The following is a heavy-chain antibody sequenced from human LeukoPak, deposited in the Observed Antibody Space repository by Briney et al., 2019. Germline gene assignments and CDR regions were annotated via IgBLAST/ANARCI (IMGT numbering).Heavy chain of an antibody. CDR2: ISSSSSTI. J-gene: IGHJ3*02. D-gene: IGHD6-19*01. V-gene: IGHV3-48*01. CDR1: GFTFSSYG. CDR3: AREGYSSGWYRFDAFDI. Sequence: GGSLRLSCAASGFTFSSYGMHWVRQAPGKGLEWVSYISSSSSTIYYADSVKGRFTISRDNAKNSLYLQMNSLRAEDTAVYYCAREGYSSGWYRFDAFDIWGQGTMVTVSS.